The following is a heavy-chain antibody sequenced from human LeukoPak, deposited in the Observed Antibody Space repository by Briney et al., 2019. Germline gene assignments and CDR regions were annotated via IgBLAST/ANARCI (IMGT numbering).Heavy chain of an antibody. CDR1: GFTVSSNY. CDR3: ARGPPLFDP. Sequence: GGSLRLSCAASGFTVSSNYMSWVRQAPGKGLEWVSVIYSGGSTYYADSVKGRFTISSDNAKKSLYLQMNSLRAEDTAVYYCARGPPLFDPWGQGTLVTASS. CDR2: IYSGGST. V-gene: IGHV3-66*01. J-gene: IGHJ5*02.